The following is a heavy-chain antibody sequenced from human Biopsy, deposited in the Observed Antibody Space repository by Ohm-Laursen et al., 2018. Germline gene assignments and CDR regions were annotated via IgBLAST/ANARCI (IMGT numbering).Heavy chain of an antibody. CDR3: TRAGGGKIYGL. CDR2: VHKSGNT. CDR1: GVSMNTGTYY. V-gene: IGHV4-31*02. D-gene: IGHD3-16*01. J-gene: IGHJ4*02. Sequence: SDTLSLTCTVSGVSMNTGTYYWTWIRQNPATGLEWIGYVHKSGNTLYNPSLESRLSISVDTSRNQFSLKLTSVTAADTALYYCTRAGGGKIYGLWGQGTLVTVSS.